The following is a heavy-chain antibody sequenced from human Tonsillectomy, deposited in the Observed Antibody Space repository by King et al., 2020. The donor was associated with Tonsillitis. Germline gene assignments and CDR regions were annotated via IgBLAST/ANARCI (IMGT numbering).Heavy chain of an antibody. CDR3: ARTPGAAGEMGHFFDY. V-gene: IGHV3-48*01. CDR2: ISSRSTAI. CDR1: GFTFSDHS. J-gene: IGHJ4*02. Sequence: VQLVESGGGLVQPGGSLRLSCVASGFTFSDHSMNWVRQAPGKGLEWVSYISSRSTAIYYADSVKGQFIISRDNAKNSLYLQMNSLRAEDTAVYYCARTPGAAGEMGHFFDYWGQGALVTVSS. D-gene: IGHD5-24*01.